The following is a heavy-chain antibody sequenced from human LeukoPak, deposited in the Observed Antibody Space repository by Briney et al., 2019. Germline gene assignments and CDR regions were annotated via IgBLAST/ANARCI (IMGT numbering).Heavy chain of an antibody. D-gene: IGHD2-21*02. Sequence: GGSLRLSCAASGFSVSSNYMSWVRQAPGKGLEWVSVIYSGGSTYYADSVKGRFTISRDNSKNTLYLQMKSLRAEDTTVYYCARTDETAPAEDFQHWGQGTLVTVSS. V-gene: IGHV3-53*01. CDR1: GFSVSSNY. CDR2: IYSGGST. CDR3: ARTDETAPAEDFQH. J-gene: IGHJ1*01.